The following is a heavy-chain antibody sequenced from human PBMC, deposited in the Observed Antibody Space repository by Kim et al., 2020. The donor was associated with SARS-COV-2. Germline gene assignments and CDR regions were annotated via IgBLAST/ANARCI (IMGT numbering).Heavy chain of an antibody. Sequence: SETLSLTCAVYGGSFNGYYWTWIRQSPGKGLEWIGESNHRGDTSYNPSLGSRVTISVDTSKDQFSLRLRSLTAADTAVYYCARGAFPRGNSGLDSWGQGTLITVSS. CDR1: GGSFNGYY. D-gene: IGHD6-19*01. CDR3: ARGAFPRGNSGLDS. J-gene: IGHJ4*02. CDR2: SNHRGDT. V-gene: IGHV4-34*01.